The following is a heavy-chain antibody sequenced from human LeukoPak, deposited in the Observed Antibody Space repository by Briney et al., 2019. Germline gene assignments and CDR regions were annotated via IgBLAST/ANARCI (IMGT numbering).Heavy chain of an antibody. J-gene: IGHJ4*02. CDR2: IKHSGST. CDR1: GGSFSGYY. D-gene: IGHD2-8*01. CDR3: ARQRVEYCTNGVCYGFDY. V-gene: IGHV4-34*01. Sequence: PSETLSLTCAVYGGSFSGYYWSWIRQPPGKGLEWIGEIKHSGSTNYNPSLKSRVTISVDTSKNQFSLKLSSVTAADTAVYYCARQRVEYCTNGVCYGFDYWGQGTLVTVSS.